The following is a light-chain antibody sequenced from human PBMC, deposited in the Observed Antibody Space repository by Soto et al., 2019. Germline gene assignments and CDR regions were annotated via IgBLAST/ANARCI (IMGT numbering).Light chain of an antibody. CDR2: END. CDR3: GTWDSSLLAVL. Sequence: QSVLTQPPSVSAAPGQTVTILCSGSSSNIGNNYVSWFQQFPGTAPKLLIYENDKRPSGIPDRFSASKTGTSATLGITGLQTGDEANYYCGTWDSSLLAVLFGGGTKLTVL. CDR1: SSNIGNNY. J-gene: IGLJ2*01. V-gene: IGLV1-51*01.